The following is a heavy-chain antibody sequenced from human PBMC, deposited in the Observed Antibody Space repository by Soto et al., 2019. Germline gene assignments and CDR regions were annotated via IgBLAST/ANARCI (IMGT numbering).Heavy chain of an antibody. Sequence: SETLSLTCTVSGDSISDYYWSWIRQSPGKGLEWIGYIYFSGITNYSPSLKSRVTLSVDTSKNQFSLKVNSVTAADTAVYYCARTPSAWYGNWFDPWGQGTLVTVSS. CDR1: GDSISDYY. CDR3: ARTPSAWYGNWFDP. D-gene: IGHD6-19*01. V-gene: IGHV4-59*01. CDR2: IYFSGIT. J-gene: IGHJ5*02.